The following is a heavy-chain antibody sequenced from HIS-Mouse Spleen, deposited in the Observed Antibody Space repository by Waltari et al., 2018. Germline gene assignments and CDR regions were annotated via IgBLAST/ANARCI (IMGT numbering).Heavy chain of an antibody. D-gene: IGHD6-13*01. J-gene: IGHJ2*01. CDR2: DCYSGRT. CDR3: AREIAYSSRGYDWYCEI. CDR1: RGYISSLIDY. V-gene: IGHV4-39*07. Sequence: HLHWQDSGRGLLKPSESLGLTATVSRGYISSLIDYWGWNRRPPGKGLEWIGSDCYSGRTTDNPPPKSRGTISVDAHKKQLSRLLGAGTAAETLMYSFAREIAYSSRGYDWYCEIWRRCTLVTV.